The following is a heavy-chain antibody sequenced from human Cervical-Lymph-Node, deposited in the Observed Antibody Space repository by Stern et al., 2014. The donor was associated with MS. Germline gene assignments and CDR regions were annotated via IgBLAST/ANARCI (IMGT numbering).Heavy chain of an antibody. J-gene: IGHJ4*02. CDR3: VRERSSRGFDY. Sequence: DQLVESGGGVVQPGRSLRVSCATAGFTFTSYAMNWVRQAPGKGLEWVAVISYDGNTKYYADSVKGRFTISRDNSKNTLYLQMSSLRAEDTAVYYCVRERSSRGFDYWGQGSLVPVSS. D-gene: IGHD5/OR15-5a*01. CDR1: GFTFTSYA. CDR2: ISYDGNTK. V-gene: IGHV3-30-3*01.